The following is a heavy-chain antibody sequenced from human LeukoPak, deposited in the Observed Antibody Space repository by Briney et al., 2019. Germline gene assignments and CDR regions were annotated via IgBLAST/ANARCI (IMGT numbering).Heavy chain of an antibody. CDR1: GYSFTSYW. CDR2: IHPGDSDT. CDR3: ARCTYGDYENWFDP. D-gene: IGHD4-17*01. V-gene: IGHV5-51*01. Sequence: GESLKISCKGPGYSFTSYWIGWVRQMPGKGLEWMGIIHPGDSDTRYSPSFQGQVTIPADKSISTAYLQWSSLKASDTAMYYCARCTYGDYENWFDPWGQGTLVTVSS. J-gene: IGHJ5*02.